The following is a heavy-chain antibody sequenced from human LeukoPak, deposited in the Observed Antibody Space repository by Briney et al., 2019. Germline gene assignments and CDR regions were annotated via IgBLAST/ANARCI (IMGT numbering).Heavy chain of an antibody. D-gene: IGHD3-3*01. Sequence: ASVKVSCKASGGTFSSYTISWVRQAPGQGLEWMGRIIPILGIANYAQKFQGRVTITADKSTSTAYMELSSLRSEDTAVYYCASVDKFRFLEWLSKQHDYWGQGTLVTVSS. CDR2: IIPILGIA. CDR3: ASVDKFRFLEWLSKQHDY. J-gene: IGHJ4*02. CDR1: GGTFSSYT. V-gene: IGHV1-69*02.